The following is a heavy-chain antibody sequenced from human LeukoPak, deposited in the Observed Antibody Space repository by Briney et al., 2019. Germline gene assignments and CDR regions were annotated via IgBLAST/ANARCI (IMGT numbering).Heavy chain of an antibody. J-gene: IGHJ4*02. CDR3: ARGFGEAAASPDY. V-gene: IGHV3-48*03. Sequence: GSLRLSCAASGFTFSSYEMNWVRQAPGKGLEWVSYISSSGSTIYYADSVKGRFTISRDNAKNSLYLQMNSLRAEDTAVYYCARGFGEAAASPDYWGQGTLVTVSS. D-gene: IGHD6-13*01. CDR2: ISSSGSTI. CDR1: GFTFSSYE.